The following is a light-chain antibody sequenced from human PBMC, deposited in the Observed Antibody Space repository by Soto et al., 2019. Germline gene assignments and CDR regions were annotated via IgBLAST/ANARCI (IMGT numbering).Light chain of an antibody. J-gene: IGKJ5*01. CDR2: GAS. Sequence: DIQMTQSPSSVSASVGDRVTITCRASLGIANYVLWYQQRPGKVPKLLIYGASSLLSGVPSRFSGSGSGTEFSLTISSLQSEDFAVYYCQQYSKWPITFGQGTRLEIK. CDR3: QQYSKWPIT. V-gene: IGKV1-27*01. CDR1: LGIANY.